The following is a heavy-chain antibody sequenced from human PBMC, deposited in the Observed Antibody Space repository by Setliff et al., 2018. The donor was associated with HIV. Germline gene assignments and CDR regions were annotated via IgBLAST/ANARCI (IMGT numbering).Heavy chain of an antibody. D-gene: IGHD3-22*01. CDR2: ISADNGNT. J-gene: IGHJ1*01. V-gene: IGHV1-18*01. Sequence: ASVKVSCKASGYIFTNYGITWVRQAPGQGLEWMGWISADNGNTNYAQKLQGRVTMTTDTSTSTADMELRSLRSDDTAVYYCARGVTRDISGYYRDEYFQHWGQGTPVTVSS. CDR3: ARGVTRDISGYYRDEYFQH. CDR1: GYIFTNYG.